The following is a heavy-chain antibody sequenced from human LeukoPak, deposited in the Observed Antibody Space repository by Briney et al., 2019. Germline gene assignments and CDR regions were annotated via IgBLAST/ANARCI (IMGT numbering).Heavy chain of an antibody. J-gene: IGHJ1*01. Sequence: GGSLRLSCAASGFSFGSYGMHWVRQAPGKGLEWVAFIRYGGSHRFYADSVRGRFTISRDNPKNTLYLQMSSLRGEDTAVYFCARDSGTWFYLQDWGQGTLVTVSS. CDR3: ARDSGTWFYLQD. V-gene: IGHV3-30*02. CDR2: IRYGGSHR. CDR1: GFSFGSYG. D-gene: IGHD2/OR15-2a*01.